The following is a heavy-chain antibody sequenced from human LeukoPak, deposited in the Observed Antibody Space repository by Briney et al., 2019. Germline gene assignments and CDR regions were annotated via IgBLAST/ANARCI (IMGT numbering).Heavy chain of an antibody. J-gene: IGHJ4*02. CDR3: ITPLPYSAQ. D-gene: IGHD2-21*01. CDR2: IKPKTDGETT. Sequence: GGSLRLSCAASGFTFSSYAMSWVRQAPGKGLEWVGRIKPKTDGETTEYAAPVKDRFSISRDDSKSMMYLQMNSLKTEDTAVYYCITPLPYSAQGGQGTLVTVSS. V-gene: IGHV3-15*01. CDR1: GFTFSSYA.